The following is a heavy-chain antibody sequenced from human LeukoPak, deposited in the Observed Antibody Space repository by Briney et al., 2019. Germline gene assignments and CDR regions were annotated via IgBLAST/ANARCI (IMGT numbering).Heavy chain of an antibody. J-gene: IGHJ4*02. Sequence: PGGSLRLSCAASGFTFSSYAMSWVRQAPGKGLEWVANIKHDGSDKYFVDSVRGRFTISRDNAKNSLHLQMNSLRAEDTAVYYCARILPLRVPAAMGDWGQGTLVTVSS. CDR3: ARILPLRVPAAMGD. CDR2: IKHDGSDK. D-gene: IGHD2-2*01. V-gene: IGHV3-7*01. CDR1: GFTFSSYA.